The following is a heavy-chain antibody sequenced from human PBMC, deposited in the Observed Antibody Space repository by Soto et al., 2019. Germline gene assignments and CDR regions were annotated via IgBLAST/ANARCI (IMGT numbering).Heavy chain of an antibody. D-gene: IGHD3-3*01. CDR1: GGSISSSSYY. Sequence: SETLSRTCTVSGGSISSSSYYWGWILQPPGKGLEWIGSIYYSGSTYYNPSLKSRVTISVDTSKNQFSLKLSSVTAADTAVYYCASGKETIFGVVIRYYYYGMYVWGQGTTVTVS. CDR2: IYYSGST. CDR3: ASGKETIFGVVIRYYYYGMYV. J-gene: IGHJ6*02. V-gene: IGHV4-39*01.